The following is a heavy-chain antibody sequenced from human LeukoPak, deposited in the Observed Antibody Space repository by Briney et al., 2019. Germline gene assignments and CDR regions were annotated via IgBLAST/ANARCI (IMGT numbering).Heavy chain of an antibody. D-gene: IGHD3-9*01. Sequence: GGTLRLSCAASGFTFSTYGMSWVRQAPGKGLEWVSRINWNGGSTGYADSVKGRFTISRDNAKNTLYLQMNSLRAEDTAVYYCARSRRYFASGPFDIWGQGTMVTVSS. CDR1: GFTFSTYG. J-gene: IGHJ3*02. V-gene: IGHV3-20*04. CDR3: ARSRRYFASGPFDI. CDR2: INWNGGST.